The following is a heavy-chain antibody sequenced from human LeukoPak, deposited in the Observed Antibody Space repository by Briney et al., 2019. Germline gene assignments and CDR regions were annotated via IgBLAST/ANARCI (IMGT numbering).Heavy chain of an antibody. CDR1: GGSIGSGGYY. J-gene: IGHJ6*02. CDR3: ARDWRYCSGGSCYFYGMDV. Sequence: SQTPSLTCTVSGGSIGSGGYYWSWIRQHPGKGLEWIGYIYYSGSTYYNPSLKSRVTISVDTSKNQFSLKLSSVTAADTAVYYCARDWRYCSGGSCYFYGMDVWGQGTTVTVSS. CDR2: IYYSGST. D-gene: IGHD2-15*01. V-gene: IGHV4-31*03.